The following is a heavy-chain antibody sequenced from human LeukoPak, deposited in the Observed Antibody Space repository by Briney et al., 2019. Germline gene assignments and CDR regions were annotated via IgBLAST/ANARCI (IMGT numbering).Heavy chain of an antibody. J-gene: IGHJ5*02. CDR1: TGSISGYY. D-gene: IGHD6-6*01. Sequence: SETLSLTCAVSTGSISGYYWSWIRQPPGKGLEWIGYIYSSGSTSYNPSLRSRVTMSVDTSKNQFSLILKSVTAADTAVYYCARSPPEYSSSSEVGWFDPWGQGTLVTASS. CDR2: IYSSGST. V-gene: IGHV4-4*09. CDR3: ARSPPEYSSSSEVGWFDP.